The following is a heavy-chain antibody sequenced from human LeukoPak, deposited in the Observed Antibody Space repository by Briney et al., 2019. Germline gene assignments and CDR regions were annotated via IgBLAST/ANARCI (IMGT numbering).Heavy chain of an antibody. CDR1: GYTFTSYD. Sequence: ASVKVSCKASGYTFTSYDINWVRQATGQGLEWMGWMHPNSGNTGYAQKFQGRVTMTRNTSISTAYMELSSLRSEDTAVYYCARRYSSSWYWYYYYGMDVWGQGTTVTVSS. D-gene: IGHD6-13*01. CDR3: ARRYSSSWYWYYYYGMDV. CDR2: MHPNSGNT. J-gene: IGHJ6*02. V-gene: IGHV1-8*01.